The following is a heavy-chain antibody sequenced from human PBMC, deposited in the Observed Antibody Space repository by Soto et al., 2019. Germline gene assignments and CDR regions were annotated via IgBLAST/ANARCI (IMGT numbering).Heavy chain of an antibody. J-gene: IGHJ4*02. CDR2: ISYDGSNK. CDR3: ANGYYYDSSGYSDY. V-gene: IGHV3-30*18. D-gene: IGHD3-22*01. CDR1: GFTFSSYG. Sequence: PGGSLRLSCAASGFTFSSYGMHWVRQAPGKGLEWVAVISYDGSNKYYADSVKGRFTISRDNSKNTLYLQMNSLRAEDTAVYYCANGYYYDSSGYSDYWGQGTLVTVSS.